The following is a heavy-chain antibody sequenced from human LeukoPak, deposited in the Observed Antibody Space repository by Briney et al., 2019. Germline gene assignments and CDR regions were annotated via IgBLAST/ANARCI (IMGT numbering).Heavy chain of an antibody. J-gene: IGHJ4*02. CDR3: ARDLLAAAGY. CDR1: GFTVSSNY. CDR2: IYSVGST. D-gene: IGHD6-13*01. Sequence: PGGSLRLSCAASGFTVSSNYMSWVRQAPGKGLEWVSVIYSVGSTYYADSVKGRFTISRDNSKNTLYLQMNSLRAEDTAVYYCARDLLAAAGYWGQGTLVTVSS. V-gene: IGHV3-66*02.